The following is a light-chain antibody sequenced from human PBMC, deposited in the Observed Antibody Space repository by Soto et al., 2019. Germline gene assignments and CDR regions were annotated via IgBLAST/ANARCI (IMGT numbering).Light chain of an antibody. CDR3: QQFSSYPLT. V-gene: IGKV3-15*01. CDR2: GSF. CDR1: QSVDNN. Sequence: EIVMTQSPVTLSASPGESATLSCRASQSVDNNVAWYQQKPGQAPRLLIVGSFARATGIPARFSGGGSGTDFTLTISRLEPEDFAVYYCQQFSSYPLTFGGGTKVEIK. J-gene: IGKJ4*01.